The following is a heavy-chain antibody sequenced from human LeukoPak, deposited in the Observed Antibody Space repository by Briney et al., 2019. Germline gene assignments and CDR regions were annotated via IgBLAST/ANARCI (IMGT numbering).Heavy chain of an antibody. D-gene: IGHD5-24*01. CDR2: IYTSGST. CDR3: ARSPLESRRRGDNFFCDY. CDR1: GGSISSYY. Sequence: PSETLSLTCTVSGGSISSYYWSWIRQPAGKGLEWIGRIYTSGSTNYNPSLKSRVTMSVDTSKNQFSLKLSSVTAADTAMYYCARSPLESRRRGDNFFCDYWGQGMLVTVSS. V-gene: IGHV4-4*07. J-gene: IGHJ4*02.